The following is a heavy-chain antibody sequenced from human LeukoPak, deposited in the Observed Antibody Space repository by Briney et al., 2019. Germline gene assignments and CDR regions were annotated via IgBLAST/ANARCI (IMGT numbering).Heavy chain of an antibody. CDR2: INAGNGNT. CDR3: ASPSSWTYYFDY. CDR1: GYTFTSYA. J-gene: IGHJ4*02. V-gene: IGHV1-3*01. Sequence: ASVKVSCKASGYTFTSYAMHWVRQAPGQRLEWMGWINAGNGNTKYSQKFQGRVTITRDTSASTAYRELSSLRSEDTAVYYCASPSSWTYYFDYWGQGTLVTVSS. D-gene: IGHD6-13*01.